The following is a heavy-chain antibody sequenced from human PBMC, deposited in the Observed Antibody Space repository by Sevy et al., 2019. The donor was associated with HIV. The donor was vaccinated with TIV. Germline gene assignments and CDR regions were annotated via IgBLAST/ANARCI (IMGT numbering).Heavy chain of an antibody. J-gene: IGHJ4*02. Sequence: GGSLRLSCEASGFSFRSYSMSWVRQAPGKGLEWVSHIGSSGRTVYYAESVKGRFTISRDNARDSLSLQMNSLRADDTAVYYCVRDHTDWGFDHRGQGTLVTVSS. CDR1: GFSFRSYS. V-gene: IGHV3-48*01. CDR2: IGSSGRTV. D-gene: IGHD7-27*01. CDR3: VRDHTDWGFDH.